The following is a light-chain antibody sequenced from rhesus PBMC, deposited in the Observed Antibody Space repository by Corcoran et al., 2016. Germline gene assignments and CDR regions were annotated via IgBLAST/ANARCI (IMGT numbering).Light chain of an antibody. CDR2: NVS. V-gene: IGKV1-74*01. CDR3: QHNYGTPPT. J-gene: IGKJ4*01. CDR1: ENVNNY. Sequence: DIQMTQSPSSLSASVGDRVTITCRTSENVNNYLNWYQQKPGKAPKLLFYNVSTLQSGVPYRFSGRGSGTDYTFTLSSLQSEDVATYYCQHNYGTPPTFGGGTKVEIK.